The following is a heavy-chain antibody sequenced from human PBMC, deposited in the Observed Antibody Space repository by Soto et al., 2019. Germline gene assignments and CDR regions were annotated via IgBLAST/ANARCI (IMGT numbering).Heavy chain of an antibody. CDR3: ARQGDTAMVDY. V-gene: IGHV4-39*01. CDR2: IYYSGST. J-gene: IGHJ4*02. Sequence: QLQLQESGPGLVKPSETLSLTCTVSGGSISSSSYYWGWIRQPPGKGLEWIGSIYYSGSTYYNPSLKSRVTISVDTSKNQFSLKLSSVTAADTAVYYCARQGDTAMVDYWGQGTLVTVSS. CDR1: GGSISSSSYY. D-gene: IGHD5-18*01.